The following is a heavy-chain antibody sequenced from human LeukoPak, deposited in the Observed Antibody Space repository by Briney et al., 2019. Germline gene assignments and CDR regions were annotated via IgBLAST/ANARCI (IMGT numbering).Heavy chain of an antibody. CDR3: ARELYGLGITFGGVTIDAFDI. D-gene: IGHD3-16*01. J-gene: IGHJ3*02. Sequence: ASVKVSCKASGYTFTSYGISWVRQAPGQGLEWMGWISAYNGNTNYAQKFQGRVTITADESTSTAYMELSSLRSEDTAVYYCARELYGLGITFGGVTIDAFDIWGQGTMVTVSS. V-gene: IGHV1-18*01. CDR1: GYTFTSYG. CDR2: ISAYNGNT.